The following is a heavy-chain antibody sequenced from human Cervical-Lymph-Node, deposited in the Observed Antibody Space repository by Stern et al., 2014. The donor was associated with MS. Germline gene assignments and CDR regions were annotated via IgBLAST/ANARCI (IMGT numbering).Heavy chain of an antibody. D-gene: IGHD3-22*01. CDR3: ARGTDYYESSGFHD. J-gene: IGHJ4*02. Sequence: QVQLVESGGGVVQPGTSMRLSCAASKFTFSTYAIHWVRQAPGKGPERVAVISYRGGNTYYADSVKGRFTIYRDNSKNTLYLQMDSLRTEDTAVYYCARGTDYYESSGFHDWGQGTVVTVSS. V-gene: IGHV3-30*04. CDR1: KFTFSTYA. CDR2: ISYRGGNT.